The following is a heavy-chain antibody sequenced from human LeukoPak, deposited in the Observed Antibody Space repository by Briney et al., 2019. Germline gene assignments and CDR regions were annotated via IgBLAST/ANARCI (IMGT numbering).Heavy chain of an antibody. D-gene: IGHD2-8*02. CDR2: ITADGTNK. Sequence: PGGALRLSCATSGFTFSNYEMNWVRQAPGKGLQWVSYITADGTNKYDADSVKGRFTISRDNAKNSLYLQMNSLRVDDTAIYYCAREVEYELPDYWGQGTLVTVSS. CDR1: GFTFSNYE. V-gene: IGHV3-48*03. J-gene: IGHJ4*02. CDR3: AREVEYELPDY.